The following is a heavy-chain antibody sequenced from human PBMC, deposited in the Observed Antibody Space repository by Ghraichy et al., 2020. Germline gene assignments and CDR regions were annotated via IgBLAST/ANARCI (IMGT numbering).Heavy chain of an antibody. D-gene: IGHD3-10*01. CDR3: ARGGLSVASGLDV. V-gene: IGHV1-18*01. CDR2: ISAYNGKT. CDR1: GYTFNNSD. Sequence: ASVKVACKASGYTFNNSDFSWVRRAPGHGLERMSWISAYNGKTNYVPNFQGRLTMTTDTSTSTLYMELRSLTSDDTAVYYCARGGLSVASGLDVWGQGTTITVSS. J-gene: IGHJ6*02.